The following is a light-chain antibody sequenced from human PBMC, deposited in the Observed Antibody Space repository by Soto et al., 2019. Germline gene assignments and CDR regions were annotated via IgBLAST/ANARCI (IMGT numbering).Light chain of an antibody. CDR1: QSVSSSY. J-gene: IGKJ5*01. CDR2: GES. Sequence: DMVLTRCPGHLPFLLWDRATLACRGSQSVSSSYLAWYQQKTGQAPRILIYGESGRATGIPARLSGSGSGTDLNLAISILEPEDSAVYYSQKYGSSLLTCSQGTRLEIK. CDR3: QKYGSSLLT. V-gene: IGKV3-20*01.